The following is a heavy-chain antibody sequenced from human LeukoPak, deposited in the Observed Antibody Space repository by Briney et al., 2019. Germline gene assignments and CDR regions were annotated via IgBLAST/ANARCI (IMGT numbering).Heavy chain of an antibody. V-gene: IGHV4-59*01. CDR2: IYYSGST. J-gene: IGHJ2*01. Sequence: PSETLSLTCTVSGGSISSYYWGWIRQPPGKGLEWIGYIYYSGSTNYNPSLKSRVTISVDTSKNQFSLKLSSVTAADTAVYYCARDLVNRSYWYFDLWGRGTLVTVSS. CDR1: GGSISSYY. D-gene: IGHD3-16*02. CDR3: ARDLVNRSYWYFDL.